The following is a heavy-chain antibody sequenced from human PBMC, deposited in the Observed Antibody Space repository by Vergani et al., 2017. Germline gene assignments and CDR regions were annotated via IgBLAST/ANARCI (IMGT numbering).Heavy chain of an antibody. CDR3: ARMGGYDEGDAFRIGYFDS. CDR2: IYSTGST. Sequence: QVQLQESGPGLVKPSQTLSLTCSVSGDSISSGVYYWNWIRPHPGKGMDWIGYIYSTGSTHHNPSLRRRINLSVDTSKNQFSLKLNSVTAADTAMYYCARMGGYDEGDAFRIGYFDSWGPGILVTVSS. V-gene: IGHV4-31*03. D-gene: IGHD3-22*01. J-gene: IGHJ4*02. CDR1: GDSISSGVYY.